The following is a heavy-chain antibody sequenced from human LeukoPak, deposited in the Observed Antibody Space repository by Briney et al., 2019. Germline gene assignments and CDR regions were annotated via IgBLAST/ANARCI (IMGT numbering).Heavy chain of an antibody. CDR1: GGSFSGYY. D-gene: IGHD6-19*01. Sequence: SETLSLTCAVYGGSFSGYYWSWIRQPPGKGLEWIGEINHSGSTNYNPSLKNRVTISVDTSKNQFSLKLSSVTAADTAVYYCATRAYSSGLGYWGQGTLVTVSS. J-gene: IGHJ4*02. CDR2: INHSGST. CDR3: ATRAYSSGLGY. V-gene: IGHV4-34*01.